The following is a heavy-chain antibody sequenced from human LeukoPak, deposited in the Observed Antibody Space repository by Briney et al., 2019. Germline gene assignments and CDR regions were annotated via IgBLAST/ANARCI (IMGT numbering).Heavy chain of an antibody. V-gene: IGHV1-18*01. J-gene: IGHJ4*02. CDR1: GYTFNTYG. D-gene: IGHD5-18*01. Sequence: ASVKVSCKASGYTFNTYGITWARQAPGQGLEWMGWISGYNGKTKYAQKLQDRVTMTTDTSTTTAYMELRSLRSEDTAVYYCARGGYSYARQSELFDYWGQGTLVTVSS. CDR3: ARGGYSYARQSELFDY. CDR2: ISGYNGKT.